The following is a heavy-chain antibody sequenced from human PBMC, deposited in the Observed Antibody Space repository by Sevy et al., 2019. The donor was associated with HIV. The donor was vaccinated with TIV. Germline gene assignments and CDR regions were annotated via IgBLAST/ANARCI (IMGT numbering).Heavy chain of an antibody. J-gene: IGHJ4*02. CDR3: AREHPNTYNFDSSGSFDY. Sequence: GESLKISCAASGFTFSSYRMNWVRQTPGKGLEWVSYIDSSSTTISYADSVKGRFTISRDSAKKSRYLQMTSLGDEDTAAYYCAREHPNTYNFDSSGSFDYWGQGTLVTVSS. CDR2: IDSSSTTI. D-gene: IGHD3-22*01. CDR1: GFTFSSYR. V-gene: IGHV3-48*02.